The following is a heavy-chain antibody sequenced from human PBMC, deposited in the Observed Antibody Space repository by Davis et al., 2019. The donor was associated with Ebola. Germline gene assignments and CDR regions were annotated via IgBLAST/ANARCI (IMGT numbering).Heavy chain of an antibody. D-gene: IGHD6-6*01. V-gene: IGHV1-2*06. Sequence: ASVKVSCKASGYTFTDYNIHWMRQAPGQGLEWLGRVILKSGATNYAQKFQGRVTMTRDMSISTVYMELSSLRYDDTADYYCAKEDYSSSSRSDHSYFFGMDVWGQGTTVSVSS. CDR2: VILKSGAT. CDR3: AKEDYSSSSRSDHSYFFGMDV. CDR1: GYTFTDYN. J-gene: IGHJ6*02.